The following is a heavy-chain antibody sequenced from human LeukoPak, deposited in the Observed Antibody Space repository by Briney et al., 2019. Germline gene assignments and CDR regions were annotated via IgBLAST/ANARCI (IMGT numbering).Heavy chain of an antibody. CDR1: GGSISSGGYS. Sequence: PSETLSLTCAVSGGSISSGGYSWSWIRQPPGKGLEWIGYIYYSGSTNYNPSLKSRVTISVDTSKNQFSLKLSSVTAADTAVYYCARDVVDGDAFDIWGQGTMVTVSS. CDR2: IYYSGST. J-gene: IGHJ3*02. CDR3: ARDVVDGDAFDI. V-gene: IGHV4-61*08. D-gene: IGHD2-15*01.